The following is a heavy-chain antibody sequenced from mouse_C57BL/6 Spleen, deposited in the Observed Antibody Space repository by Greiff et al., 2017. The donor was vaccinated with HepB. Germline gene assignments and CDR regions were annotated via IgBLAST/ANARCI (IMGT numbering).Heavy chain of an antibody. J-gene: IGHJ2*01. Sequence: VKLQQPGAELVKPGASVKMSCKASGYTFTSYWITWVKQRPGQGLEWIGDIYPGSGSTNYNEKFKSKATLTVDTSSSTAYMQLSSLTSEDSAVYYCAREARTGTGFEYWGQGTTLTVSS. CDR2: IYPGSGST. D-gene: IGHD4-1*01. CDR1: GYTFTSYW. V-gene: IGHV1-55*01. CDR3: AREARTGTGFEY.